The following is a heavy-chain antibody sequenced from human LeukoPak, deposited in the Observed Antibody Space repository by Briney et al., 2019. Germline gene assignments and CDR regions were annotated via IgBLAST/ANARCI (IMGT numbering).Heavy chain of an antibody. D-gene: IGHD3-3*01. J-gene: IGHJ6*03. Sequence: PSETLSLTCAVYGGSFSGYYWSWIRQPPGKGLEWIGEINHSGSTNYNPSLKSRVTISVDTSKNQFSLKLSSVTAADTAVYYCAGAAYDRISGHTYYDFWSGYPYYYYYYMDVWGKGTTVTVSS. CDR1: GGSFSGYY. V-gene: IGHV4-34*01. CDR3: AGAAYDRISGHTYYDFWSGYPYYYYYYMDV. CDR2: INHSGST.